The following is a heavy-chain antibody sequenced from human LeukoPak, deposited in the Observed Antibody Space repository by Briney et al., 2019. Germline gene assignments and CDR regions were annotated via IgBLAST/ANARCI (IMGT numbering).Heavy chain of an antibody. V-gene: IGHV1-18*01. Sequence: ASVEVSCKASGYTFTNYGISWVRQAPGQGLEWMGWISAYNGNTNYAQKLQGRVTMTTDTSTSTAYMELRSLRSDDTAVYYCARDRDYGDYNTQDLFVYWGQGTLVTVSS. CDR2: ISAYNGNT. CDR1: GYTFTNYG. D-gene: IGHD4-17*01. CDR3: ARDRDYGDYNTQDLFVY. J-gene: IGHJ4*02.